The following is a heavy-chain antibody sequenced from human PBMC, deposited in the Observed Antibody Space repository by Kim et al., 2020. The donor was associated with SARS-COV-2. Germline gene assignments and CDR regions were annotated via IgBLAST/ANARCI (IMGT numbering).Heavy chain of an antibody. CDR3: ARGFSSGWYPPYYYYYYGMDV. CDR1: GFTFSSYW. V-gene: IGHV3-7*03. D-gene: IGHD6-19*01. J-gene: IGHJ6*02. CDR2: IKQDGSEK. Sequence: GGSLRLSCAASGFTFSSYWMSWVRQAPGKGLEWVANIKQDGSEKYYVDSVKGRFTISRDNAKNSLYLQMNSLRAEDTAVYYCARGFSSGWYPPYYYYYYGMDVWGQGTTVTVSS.